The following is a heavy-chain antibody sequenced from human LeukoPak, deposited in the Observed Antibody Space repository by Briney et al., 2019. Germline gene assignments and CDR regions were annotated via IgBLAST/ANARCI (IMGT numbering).Heavy chain of an antibody. CDR2: ITGSGGST. CDR1: GFTFSSYV. D-gene: IGHD3-22*01. Sequence: PGGSLRLSCAASGFTFSSYVVTWVRQAPGKGLEWVSGITGSGGSTYYADSVKGRFTISRDNSKNTLYLQMNSLRAEDTAVYYCAKGPHYYDSSGYYNFDYWGQGTLVTVSS. V-gene: IGHV3-23*01. CDR3: AKGPHYYDSSGYYNFDY. J-gene: IGHJ4*02.